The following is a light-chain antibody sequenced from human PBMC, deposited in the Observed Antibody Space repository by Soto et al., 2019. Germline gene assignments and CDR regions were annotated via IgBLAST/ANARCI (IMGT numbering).Light chain of an antibody. CDR3: QQYNTFWT. J-gene: IGKJ1*01. CDR1: QSVSSN. V-gene: IGKV3D-15*01. CDR2: GAT. Sequence: EIVMTQSPATLAVSPVERATLSCRASQSVSSNLAWYQQKPGQAPRLLIYGATDRATGIPDRFSGSGSGTEFTLTISCLQPDDSATYYCQQYNTFWTFGQGTKVDIK.